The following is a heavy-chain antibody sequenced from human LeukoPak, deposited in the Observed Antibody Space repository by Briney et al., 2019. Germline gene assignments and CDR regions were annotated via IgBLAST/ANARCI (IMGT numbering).Heavy chain of an antibody. D-gene: IGHD3-16*01. CDR1: GGSISSGGYY. Sequence: SQTLSLTCTVSGGSISSGGYYWSWIRQPPGKGLEWIGYIYHSWSTCYNPSLKSRVTISVDRSKNQFSLKLSSVTAADTAVYYCARLPLNYDSAWWGQGTLVTVSS. CDR2: IYHSWST. V-gene: IGHV4-30-2*01. J-gene: IGHJ4*02. CDR3: ARLPLNYDSAW.